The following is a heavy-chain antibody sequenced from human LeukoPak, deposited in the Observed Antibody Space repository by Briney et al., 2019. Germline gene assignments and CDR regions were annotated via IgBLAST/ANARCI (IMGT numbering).Heavy chain of an antibody. D-gene: IGHD3-22*01. V-gene: IGHV1-8*01. CDR3: ARGPRDYYDSSGYYSPFDI. CDR1: GYTFTSYD. CDR2: MNPTSGNT. Sequence: SVKVSCKASGYTFTSYDINWVRQATGQGLEWMGWMNPTSGNTGYAQKFQGRVTMTRNTSISTAYMELSSLRSEDTAVYSCARGPRDYYDSSGYYSPFDIWGQGTMVTVSS. J-gene: IGHJ3*02.